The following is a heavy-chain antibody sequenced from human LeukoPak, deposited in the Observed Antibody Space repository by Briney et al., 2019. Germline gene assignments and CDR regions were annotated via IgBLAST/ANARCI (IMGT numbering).Heavy chain of an antibody. Sequence: GESLKISCKGSGYSFTSYWISWVRQMPGKGLEWMGRIDPSDSYTNYSPSFQGHVTISADESISTAYLQWSSLKASDTAMYYCARASRITIFGMSYPGYFDYWGQGTLVTVSS. V-gene: IGHV5-10-1*01. D-gene: IGHD3-3*01. J-gene: IGHJ4*02. CDR3: ARASRITIFGMSYPGYFDY. CDR2: IDPSDSYT. CDR1: GYSFTSYW.